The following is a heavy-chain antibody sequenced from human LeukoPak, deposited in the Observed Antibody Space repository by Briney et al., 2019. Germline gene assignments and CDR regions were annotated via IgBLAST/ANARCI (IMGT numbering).Heavy chain of an antibody. Sequence: RSSETLSLTCTVSGVSISSYYWSWIRQPAGKGLEWIGCIYTSGSTNYNPSLKSRVTMSVDTSKNQFSLKLSSVTAADTAVYYCARGNHYDSSGRFDYWGQGTLVTVSS. V-gene: IGHV4-4*07. CDR3: ARGNHYDSSGRFDY. D-gene: IGHD3-22*01. J-gene: IGHJ4*02. CDR1: GVSISSYY. CDR2: IYTSGST.